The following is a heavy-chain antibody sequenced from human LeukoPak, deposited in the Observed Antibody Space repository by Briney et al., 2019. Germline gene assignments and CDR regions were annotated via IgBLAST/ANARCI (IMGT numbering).Heavy chain of an antibody. CDR2: IYTSGST. CDR3: ARAVVVAATLCYFDY. V-gene: IGHV4-4*07. D-gene: IGHD2-15*01. CDR1: GGSISSYY. Sequence: SETLSLTCTVSGGSISSYYWSWIRQPAGKGLEWIGRIYTSGSTNYNPSLKSRVTMSVDTSKSQFSLKLSSVTAADTAVYYCARAVVVAATLCYFDYWGQGTLVTVSS. J-gene: IGHJ4*02.